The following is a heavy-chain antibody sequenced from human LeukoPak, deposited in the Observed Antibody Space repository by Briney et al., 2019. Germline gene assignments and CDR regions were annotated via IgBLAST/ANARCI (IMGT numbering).Heavy chain of an antibody. CDR3: ARYPDMSSYGLVIWFDP. CDR1: GYTFTGYY. V-gene: IGHV1-2*01. CDR2: INPNSGGT. D-gene: IGHD5-18*01. Sequence: GASVKVSCKASGYTFTGYYMHWVRQAPAQGIDWIGLINPNSGGTNYAQKFQGRVTSNRDTSISTAYIELSRLSCDDTAVYYCARYPDMSSYGLVIWFDPWGQGTLVTVSS. J-gene: IGHJ5*02.